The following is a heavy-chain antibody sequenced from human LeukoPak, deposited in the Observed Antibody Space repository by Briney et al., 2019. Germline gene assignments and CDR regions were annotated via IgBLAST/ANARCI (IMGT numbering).Heavy chain of an antibody. CDR3: ARDRDYGDYGAFDY. CDR2: IYYTGST. V-gene: IGHV4-59*01. D-gene: IGHD4-17*01. CDR1: GGSISSYY. Sequence: SETLSLTCTVSGGSISSYYWSWIRQPPGKGLEWIGYIYYTGSTNYNPSLKSRVTITVDPSKNQFSLKLSSVTAADTAVYYCARDRDYGDYGAFDYWGQGALVTVSS. J-gene: IGHJ4*02.